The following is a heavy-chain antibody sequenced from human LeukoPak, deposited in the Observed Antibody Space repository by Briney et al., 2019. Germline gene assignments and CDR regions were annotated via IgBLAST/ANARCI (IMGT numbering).Heavy chain of an antibody. J-gene: IGHJ4*02. CDR3: ARDYPTSGIVTIFDY. CDR2: ITASGGST. D-gene: IGHD1-1*01. Sequence: PGGSLRLSCASSGFTFNNYAMTWVRQAPGKGLEWVSSITASGGSTYCADSVKGRFTISRDNSKNTLYLQMSSLRAEDTAAYYCARDYPTSGIVTIFDYWGQGTLVTVSS. V-gene: IGHV3-23*01. CDR1: GFTFNNYA.